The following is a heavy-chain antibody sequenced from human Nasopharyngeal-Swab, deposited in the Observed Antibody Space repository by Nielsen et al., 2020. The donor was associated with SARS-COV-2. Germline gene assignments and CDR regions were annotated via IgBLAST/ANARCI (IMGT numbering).Heavy chain of an antibody. CDR1: GFTFSSYA. Sequence: GESLKISCAASGFTFSSYAMHWVRQAPGKELEWVAVISYDGSNKYYADSVKGRFTISRDNSKNTLYLQMNSLRAEDTAVYYCARSYYGAYYYGMDVWGQGTTVTVSS. CDR3: ARSYYGAYYYGMDV. CDR2: ISYDGSNK. J-gene: IGHJ6*02. D-gene: IGHD4-17*01. V-gene: IGHV3-30-3*01.